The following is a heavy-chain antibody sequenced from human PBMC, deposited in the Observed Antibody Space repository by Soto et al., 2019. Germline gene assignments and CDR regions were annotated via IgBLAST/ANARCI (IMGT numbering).Heavy chain of an antibody. D-gene: IGHD6-19*01. Sequence: ASVKLSCKACGDSFTGYYMHWVRQAPRQGLEWMGWISAYNGNTNYAQKLQGRVTMTTDTSTSTAYMELRSLRSDDTAVYYCARGEPYSSGWYYFDYWGQGTLVTVSS. J-gene: IGHJ4*02. CDR1: GDSFTGYY. V-gene: IGHV1-18*04. CDR2: ISAYNGNT. CDR3: ARGEPYSSGWYYFDY.